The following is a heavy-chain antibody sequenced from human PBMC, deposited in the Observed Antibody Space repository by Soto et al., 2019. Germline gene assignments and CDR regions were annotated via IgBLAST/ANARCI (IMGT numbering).Heavy chain of an antibody. D-gene: IGHD6-13*01. Sequence: QVQLVESGGGVVQPGRSLRLSCAASGFTFSSYGMHWVRQAPGKGLEWVAVIWYDGSNKYYADSVKGRFTISRDNSKNTLYLQMNSLRAEETAVYYCARSGSPIKQQLVGRGWLPFFWGQGTLVTVSS. CDR2: IWYDGSNK. J-gene: IGHJ4*02. CDR3: ARSGSPIKQQLVGRGWLPFF. CDR1: GFTFSSYG. V-gene: IGHV3-33*01.